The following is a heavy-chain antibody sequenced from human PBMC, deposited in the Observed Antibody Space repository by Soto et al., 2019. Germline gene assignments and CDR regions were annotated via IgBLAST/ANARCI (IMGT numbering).Heavy chain of an antibody. J-gene: IGHJ4*02. CDR3: ARTAQTTVTTEDDY. CDR2: IIPIFGTA. V-gene: IGHV1-69*13. D-gene: IGHD4-17*01. Sequence: SVKVSCKASGGTFSSYAISWVRQAPGQGLEWMGGIIPIFGTANYAQKFQGRVTNTADESTSTAYMELSSLRSEDTAVYYCARTAQTTVTTEDDYWGQGTLVTVSS. CDR1: GGTFSSYA.